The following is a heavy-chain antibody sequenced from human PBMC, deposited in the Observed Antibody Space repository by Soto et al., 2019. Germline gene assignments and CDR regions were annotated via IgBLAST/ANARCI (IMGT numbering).Heavy chain of an antibody. CDR1: GFTFSSYA. V-gene: IGHV3-23*01. CDR3: AKDGWNDPYYFDY. CDR2: ISGSGGST. D-gene: IGHD1-1*01. J-gene: IGHJ4*02. Sequence: GESLKISCAASGFTFSSYAMSWVRQAPGKGLEWVSAISGSGGSTYYADSVKGRFTISRDNSKNTLYLQMNSLRAEDTAVYYCAKDGWNDPYYFDYWGQGTLVTVSS.